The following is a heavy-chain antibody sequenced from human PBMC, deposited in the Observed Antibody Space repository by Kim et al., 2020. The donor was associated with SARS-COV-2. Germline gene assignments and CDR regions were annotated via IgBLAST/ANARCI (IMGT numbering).Heavy chain of an antibody. CDR1: GGTFSSYA. CDR2: IIPIFGTA. D-gene: IGHD6-13*01. J-gene: IGHJ4*02. Sequence: SVKVSCKASGGTFSSYAISWVRQAPGQGLEWMGGIIPIFGTANYAQKFQGRVTITADESTSTAYMELSSLRSEDTAVYYCARLIAAAGGPYYFDYWGQGTLVTVSS. V-gene: IGHV1-69*13. CDR3: ARLIAAAGGPYYFDY.